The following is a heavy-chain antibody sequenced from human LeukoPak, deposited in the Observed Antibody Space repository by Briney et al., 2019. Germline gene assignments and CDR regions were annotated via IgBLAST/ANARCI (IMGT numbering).Heavy chain of an antibody. Sequence: ASVKVSCKASGYTFTSYGICWVRQAPGQGLEWMGWISAYNGNTNYAQKLQGRVTMTTDTSTSTAYMELRSLRSDDTAVYYCARDRRFLEWLLSPYDYYYGMDVWGQGTTVTVSS. D-gene: IGHD3-3*01. CDR2: ISAYNGNT. J-gene: IGHJ6*02. CDR3: ARDRRFLEWLLSPYDYYYGMDV. V-gene: IGHV1-18*01. CDR1: GYTFTSYG.